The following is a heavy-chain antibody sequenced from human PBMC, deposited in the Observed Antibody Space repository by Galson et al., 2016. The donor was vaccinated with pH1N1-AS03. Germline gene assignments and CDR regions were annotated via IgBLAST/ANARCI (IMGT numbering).Heavy chain of an antibody. CDR2: ISDNGINT. D-gene: IGHD5-18*01. CDR1: GFTFRTFA. J-gene: IGHJ3*02. Sequence: SLRLSCAASGFTFRTFAIYWVRQAPGKGLEYVSGISDNGINTYYADTVKARFTISRDKSKNTVYLQMSSLRTEDTAVYYCIREGNRLQSRHSDAFDIWGGGTMVTVSS. CDR3: IREGNRLQSRHSDAFDI. V-gene: IGHV3-64D*06.